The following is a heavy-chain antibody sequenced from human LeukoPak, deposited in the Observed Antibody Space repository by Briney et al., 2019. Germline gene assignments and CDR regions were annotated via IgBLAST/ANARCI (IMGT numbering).Heavy chain of an antibody. CDR3: ARDIAAAGTGDWFDP. CDR2: IYYSGST. V-gene: IGHV4-39*07. D-gene: IGHD6-13*01. Sequence: SETLSLTCTVSGGSISSSSYYWGWIRQPPGKGLEWIGSIYYSGSTYYNPSLKSRVTISVDTSKNQFSLKLSSVTAADTAVYYCARDIAAAGTGDWFDPWGQGTLVTVSS. J-gene: IGHJ5*02. CDR1: GGSISSSSYY.